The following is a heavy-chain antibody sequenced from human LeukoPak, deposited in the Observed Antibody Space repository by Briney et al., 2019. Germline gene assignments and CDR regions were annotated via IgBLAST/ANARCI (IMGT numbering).Heavy chain of an antibody. CDR2: ISSDGNSQ. Sequence: GGSLRLSCAASGFTFSSYAMYWVRQAPGKGLEWVAFISSDGNSQYYADSVRGRFTISRDNSKNTLYLQLNSLRAEDTAMYYCARGLFSSVTGGGFDPWGQGTLVTVSS. CDR1: GFTFSSYA. CDR3: ARGLFSSVTGGGFDP. V-gene: IGHV3-30-3*01. J-gene: IGHJ5*02. D-gene: IGHD2-21*02.